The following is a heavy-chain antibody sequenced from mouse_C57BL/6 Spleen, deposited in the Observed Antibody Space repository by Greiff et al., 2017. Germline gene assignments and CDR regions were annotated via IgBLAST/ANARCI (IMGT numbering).Heavy chain of an antibody. CDR1: GFTFSSYA. V-gene: IGHV5-9-1*02. D-gene: IGHD1-1*01. J-gene: IGHJ2*01. CDR2: ISSGGDYI. CDR3: TRAFITTVPAYFDY. Sequence: EVKLVESGEGLVKPGGSLKLSCAASGFTFSSYAMSWVRQTPEKRLEWVAYISSGGDYIYYADTVKCRFTIARDNARNTLYLQMSSLKSEDTAMFYCTRAFITTVPAYFDYWGQGTTLTVSS.